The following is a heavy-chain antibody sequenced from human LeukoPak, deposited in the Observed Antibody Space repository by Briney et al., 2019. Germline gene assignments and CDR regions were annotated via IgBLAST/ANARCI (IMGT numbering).Heavy chain of an antibody. J-gene: IGHJ4*02. CDR3: ARDSMIVVVRYNDY. D-gene: IGHD3-22*01. Sequence: ASVRVSCKASGYTFTSYGISWVRQAPGQGLEWMGWISAYNGNTNYAQKLQGRVTMTTDTSTSTAYMELRSLRSDDTAVYYCARDSMIVVVRYNDYWGQGTLVTVSS. CDR1: GYTFTSYG. V-gene: IGHV1-18*01. CDR2: ISAYNGNT.